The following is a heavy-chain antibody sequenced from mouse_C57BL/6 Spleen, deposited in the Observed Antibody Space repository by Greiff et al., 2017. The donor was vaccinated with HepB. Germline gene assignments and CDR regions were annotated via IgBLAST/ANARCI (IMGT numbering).Heavy chain of an antibody. CDR2: IDPETGGT. Sequence: VQLQQSGAELVRPGASVTLSCKASGYTFTDYEMHWVKQTPVHGLEWIGAIDPETGGTAYNQKFKGKAILTADKSSSPAYMELRSLTSEDSAVYYCTRGVPGRDWGQGTSVTVSS. CDR3: TRGVPGRD. J-gene: IGHJ4*01. CDR1: GYTFTDYE. V-gene: IGHV1-15*01.